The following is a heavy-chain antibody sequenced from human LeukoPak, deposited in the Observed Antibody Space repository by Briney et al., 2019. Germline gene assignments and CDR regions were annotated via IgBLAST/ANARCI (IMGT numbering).Heavy chain of an antibody. J-gene: IGHJ5*02. CDR2: ISGSGGST. D-gene: IGHD4-11*01. Sequence: GGSLRLSCAASGFTFSSYAMSWVRQAPGRGLEWVSAISGSGGSTYYADSVKGRFTISRDNSKNTLYLQMNSLRAEDTAVYYCASNPYSNYDGNWFDPWGQGTLVTVSS. CDR3: ASNPYSNYDGNWFDP. CDR1: GFTFSSYA. V-gene: IGHV3-23*01.